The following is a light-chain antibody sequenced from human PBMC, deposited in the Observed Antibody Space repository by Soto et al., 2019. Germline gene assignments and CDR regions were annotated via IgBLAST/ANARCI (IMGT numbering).Light chain of an antibody. CDR2: GAS. J-gene: IGKJ2*01. Sequence: ELVVTQSPATLSVSPGEGVTLSCRASQRVGNSLAWYQQKPGQPPRLLIYGASTRVTGIPARFSGSGSGTEFTLTITILQSEDFALYYCQQYNNWPEYTFGQGTKLDIK. CDR3: QQYNNWPEYT. CDR1: QRVGNS. V-gene: IGKV3-15*01.